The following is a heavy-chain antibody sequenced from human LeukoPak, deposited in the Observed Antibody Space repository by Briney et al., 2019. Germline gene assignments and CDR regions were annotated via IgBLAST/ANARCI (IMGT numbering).Heavy chain of an antibody. CDR1: GHTFTSYD. CDR3: ARTYYYDSSGYSPLNWFDP. V-gene: IGHV1-69*06. Sequence: ASVKVSCKASGHTFTSYDINWVRQATGQGLEWMRGIFPIFGTANYAQKFQGRVTITADKSTSTAYMELSSLRSEDTAVYYCARTYYYDSSGYSPLNWFDPWGQGTLVTVSS. J-gene: IGHJ5*02. D-gene: IGHD3-22*01. CDR2: IFPIFGTA.